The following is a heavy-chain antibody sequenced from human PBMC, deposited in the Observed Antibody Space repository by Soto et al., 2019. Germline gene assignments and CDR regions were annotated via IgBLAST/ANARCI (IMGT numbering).Heavy chain of an antibody. Sequence: QVQLVQSGAEVKKPGSTVMVSCKASGGTLSNYAISWVRQAPGQGLEWMGGIIPIFGTANYAQKFQGRVTISADESTSTAYMELNSLRSEDTAVEYGAREKGDCRRTTCYNWFDPWGQGTLVTVSS. J-gene: IGHJ5*02. D-gene: IGHD2-2*01. CDR1: GGTLSNYA. CDR3: AREKGDCRRTTCYNWFDP. V-gene: IGHV1-69*01. CDR2: IIPIFGTA.